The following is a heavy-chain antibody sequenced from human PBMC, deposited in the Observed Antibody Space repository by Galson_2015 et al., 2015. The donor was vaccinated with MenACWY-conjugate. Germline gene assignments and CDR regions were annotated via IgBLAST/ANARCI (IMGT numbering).Heavy chain of an antibody. V-gene: IGHV2-5*02. CDR2: IYWGDDK. D-gene: IGHD2-15*01. Sequence: VGWIRQPPGKALEWLALIYWGDDKFYSPSLKTRLTITKDTSRNQVVLTMTNMDPVDTATYYCARRPETPVSATNAFDIWGQGTMVTVSS. J-gene: IGHJ3*02. CDR3: ARRPETPVSATNAFDI.